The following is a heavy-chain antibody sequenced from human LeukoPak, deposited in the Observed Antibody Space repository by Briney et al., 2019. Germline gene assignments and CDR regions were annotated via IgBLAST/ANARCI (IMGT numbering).Heavy chain of an antibody. Sequence: NTSETLSLTCTVSGGSISSGGYYWSWIRQHPGRGLEWIGYIYYSGSTYYNPSLKSRVTISVDTSKNQFSLKLSSVTAADTAVYYCARELSGYFDYWGRGTLVTVSS. D-gene: IGHD3-3*01. J-gene: IGHJ4*02. CDR3: ARELSGYFDY. CDR2: IYYSGST. CDR1: GGSISSGGYY. V-gene: IGHV4-31*03.